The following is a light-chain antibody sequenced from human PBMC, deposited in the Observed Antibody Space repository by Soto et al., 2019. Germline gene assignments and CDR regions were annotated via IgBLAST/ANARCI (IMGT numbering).Light chain of an antibody. CDR1: QKINTW. V-gene: IGKV1-5*03. CDR3: QQYEIYPLT. J-gene: IGKJ4*01. CDR2: EAS. Sequence: IQMTHSPSTLSASVGDRVTITCRASQKINTWVAWYQQRPGKAPQLLIYEASSLEPGVPSRFGGSGSGTDFTLTISSLQPDDFATYYCQQYEIYPLTFGGGTHVE.